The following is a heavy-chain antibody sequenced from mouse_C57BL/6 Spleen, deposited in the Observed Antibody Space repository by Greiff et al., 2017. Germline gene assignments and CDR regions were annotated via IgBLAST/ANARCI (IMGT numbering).Heavy chain of an antibody. Sequence: VQLQQSGPELVKPGASVKIPCKASGYTFTDYNMDWVKQSHGKSLEWIGDIIPNNGGTIYNQKFKGKATLTVDKSSSTAYMELRSLTSEDTAVYYCARGYYCNYWYFDVWGTGTTVTVSS. D-gene: IGHD2-1*01. J-gene: IGHJ1*03. CDR1: GYTFTDYN. CDR2: IIPNNGGT. CDR3: ARGYYCNYWYFDV. V-gene: IGHV1-18*01.